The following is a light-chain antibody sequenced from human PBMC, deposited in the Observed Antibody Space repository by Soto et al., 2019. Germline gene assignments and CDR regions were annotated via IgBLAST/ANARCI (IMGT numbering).Light chain of an antibody. CDR1: QGIAGS. J-gene: IGKJ4*01. CDR3: QQVKSYPRT. CDR2: AES. V-gene: IGKV1-9*01. Sequence: DIQLTPSPSFLSASVGDRVTITFRASQGIAGSLAWYQQKPGKPPKLLIYAESTLQSGVPSRFSGSGSGTRGTLTISSLQPEDFATYYCQQVKSYPRTFGGGTRVEIK.